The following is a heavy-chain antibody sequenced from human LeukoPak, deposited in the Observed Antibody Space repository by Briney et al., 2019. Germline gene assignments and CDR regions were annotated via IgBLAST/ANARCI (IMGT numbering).Heavy chain of an antibody. Sequence: PSETLSLTCAVYGGSFSGYYWSWIRQPPGKGLEWTGEINHSGSTNYNPSLKSRVTISVDTSKNQFSLKLSTVTAADTAVYYCARRRPMVWGVFDYWGQGTLVTVSS. CDR2: INHSGST. V-gene: IGHV4-34*01. CDR1: GGSFSGYY. D-gene: IGHD3-10*01. CDR3: ARRRPMVWGVFDY. J-gene: IGHJ4*02.